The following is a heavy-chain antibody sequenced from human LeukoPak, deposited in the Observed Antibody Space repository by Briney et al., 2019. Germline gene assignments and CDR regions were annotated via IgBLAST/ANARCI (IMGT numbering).Heavy chain of an antibody. CDR1: AFTFSSYS. J-gene: IGHJ4*02. Sequence: GSLTLSRAAYAFTFSSYSISWVRPPAGNGLEWVAAISGSAGNTYYGDSLNGRLTISRDNPKKPLCQQSNSLRDEDTYVYYCAKESSGLLWDSHVDYWGQGTLVTVSS. V-gene: IGHV3-23*01. CDR3: AKESSGLLWDSHVDY. CDR2: ISGSAGNT. D-gene: IGHD3-10*01.